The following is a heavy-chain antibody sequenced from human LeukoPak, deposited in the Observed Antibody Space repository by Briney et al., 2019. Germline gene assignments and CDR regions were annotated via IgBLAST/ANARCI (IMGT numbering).Heavy chain of an antibody. CDR1: GGSISSYY. D-gene: IGHD6-6*01. V-gene: IGHV4-59*12. Sequence: SETLSLTCTVSGGSISSYYWSWIRQPPGKGLEWIGYIYYSGSTNYNPSLKSRVTISVDTSKNQFSLKLSSVTAADTAVYYCARSRIAAPARWFDPWGQGTLVTVSS. CDR3: ARSRIAAPARWFDP. J-gene: IGHJ5*02. CDR2: IYYSGST.